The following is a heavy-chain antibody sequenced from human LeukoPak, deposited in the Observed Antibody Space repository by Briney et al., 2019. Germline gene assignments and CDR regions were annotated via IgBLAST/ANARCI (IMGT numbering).Heavy chain of an antibody. Sequence: GGSLRLSCAASGFTFSDYSMNWVRQAPGKGLEWISYIGIDSGNTNYADSVKGRFTISGDKAKNSLYLQMNSLRVEDTAVYYCARDYKYTFDNWGQGTLVTVSS. J-gene: IGHJ4*02. V-gene: IGHV3-48*01. CDR1: GFTFSDYS. CDR2: IGIDSGNT. D-gene: IGHD5-24*01. CDR3: ARDYKYTFDN.